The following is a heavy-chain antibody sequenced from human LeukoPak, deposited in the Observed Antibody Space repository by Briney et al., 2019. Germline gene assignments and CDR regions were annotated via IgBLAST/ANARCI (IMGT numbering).Heavy chain of an antibody. CDR2: ISSDSRSA. J-gene: IGHJ4*02. Sequence: GGSLRLSCAASGFTFSNYWMHWVRQAPGKGLMWVSRISSDSRSANYADSVKGRFTISRDNGKNTLYLQMNSLRAEDTALYYCARRSADGGYFDDWGLGTLVTVSS. CDR1: GFTFSNYW. V-gene: IGHV3-74*01. D-gene: IGHD4-23*01. CDR3: ARRSADGGYFDD.